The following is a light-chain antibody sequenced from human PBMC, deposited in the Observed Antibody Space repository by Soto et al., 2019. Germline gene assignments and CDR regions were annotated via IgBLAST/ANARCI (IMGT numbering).Light chain of an antibody. J-gene: IGKJ2*01. CDR2: DAS. CDR1: QRLSYH. Sequence: EIFLPQSPATLPVSPGITATLSYSPSQRLSYHLAWYQQKPGQALRLLIYDASTTATGLPASFSGSGSGTEFTLTINNMQSEDSVDYYCQHDCRTFSKGTMVDIK. V-gene: IGKV3-15*01. CDR3: QHDCRT.